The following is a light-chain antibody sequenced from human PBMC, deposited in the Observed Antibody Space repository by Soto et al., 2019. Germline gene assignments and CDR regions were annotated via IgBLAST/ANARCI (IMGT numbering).Light chain of an antibody. CDR2: RAS. CDR3: QHYGASPFT. Sequence: EIVLTQSPGTLSLSLGERATLSCRASQSVGSKYLAWYRQKPGQAPRLLIYRASDRATGIPDRCSGNGSGTDFTLTIARLESEDLSVYYCQHYGASPFTFGPGTKVDIK. J-gene: IGKJ3*01. V-gene: IGKV3-20*01. CDR1: QSVGSKY.